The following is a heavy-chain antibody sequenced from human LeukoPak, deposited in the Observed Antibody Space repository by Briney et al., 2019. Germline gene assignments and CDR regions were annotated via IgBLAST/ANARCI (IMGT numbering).Heavy chain of an antibody. CDR1: GGSVSTYY. V-gene: IGHV4-4*07. CDR3: ARDAKYYYGSRTYFFFEY. CDR2: IYTSGTT. Sequence: SETLSLTCTVSGGSVSTYYWSWIRQPAVKGLEWIGDIYTSGTTNYNPSLKSRVTISIDTSKNQYSLKLSSVTAADTAIYYCARDAKYYYGSRTYFFFEYWGQGTLLTVSS. J-gene: IGHJ4*02. D-gene: IGHD3-10*01.